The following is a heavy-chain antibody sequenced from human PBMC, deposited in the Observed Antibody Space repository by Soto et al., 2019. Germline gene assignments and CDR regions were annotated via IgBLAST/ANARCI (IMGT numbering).Heavy chain of an antibody. J-gene: IGHJ4*02. CDR2: IKQDGSVK. D-gene: IGHD1-1*01. CDR1: GFALSTYW. CDR3: ARLTETATTFFY. V-gene: IGHV3-7*03. Sequence: EVQLVESGGGLVQPGGSLRLSCEASGFALSTYWMSWVSQAPGKGLEWVAHIKQDGSVKHYVDSVRGRFTISSDTAKNSLLLQMNSLIAEDTAVYYCARLTETATTFFYWGQGTPVTGSS.